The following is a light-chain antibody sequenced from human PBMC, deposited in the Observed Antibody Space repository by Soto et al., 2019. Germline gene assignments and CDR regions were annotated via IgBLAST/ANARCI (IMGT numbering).Light chain of an antibody. Sequence: EIVLTQSPATLSLSPGERATLSCRASQSVSDYIAWYQQKPCQAPRLLLYDTSNRATGVPARFSGSGSGTDFTLTISRLEPEDFAVYFCQQRTNWLTFGGGTRVEIK. CDR2: DTS. CDR3: QQRTNWLT. CDR1: QSVSDY. J-gene: IGKJ4*01. V-gene: IGKV3-11*01.